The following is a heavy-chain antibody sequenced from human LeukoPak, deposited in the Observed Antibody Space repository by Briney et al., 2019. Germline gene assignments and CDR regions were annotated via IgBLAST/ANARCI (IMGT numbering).Heavy chain of an antibody. J-gene: IGHJ6*02. CDR3: ARDQVVEYYYYGMDV. D-gene: IGHD2-15*01. Sequence: GGSLRLSCAASGFTFSSYAMHWVRQAPGKGLEWVAVISYDGSNKYYADSVKGRFTISRDNSKNTLYLQMNSLRAEDTAVYYCARDQVVEYYYYGMDVWGQGTTDTVSS. CDR2: ISYDGSNK. CDR1: GFTFSSYA. V-gene: IGHV3-30-3*01.